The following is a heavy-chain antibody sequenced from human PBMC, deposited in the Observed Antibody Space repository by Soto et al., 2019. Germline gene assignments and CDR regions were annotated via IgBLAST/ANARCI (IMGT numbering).Heavy chain of an antibody. CDR2: IYYSGST. J-gene: IGHJ6*02. CDR3: ARAERGKRDFWTRHLDYGMDV. D-gene: IGHD3-3*01. CDR1: GGSISSYY. V-gene: IGHV4-59*12. Sequence: SETLSLTCTVSGGSISSYYWSWIRQPPGKGLEWIGYIYYSGSTNYNPSLKSRVTISVDTSKNQFSLQLNSVTPEDTAVYYCARAERGKRDFWTRHLDYGMDVWGQGTTVTVSS.